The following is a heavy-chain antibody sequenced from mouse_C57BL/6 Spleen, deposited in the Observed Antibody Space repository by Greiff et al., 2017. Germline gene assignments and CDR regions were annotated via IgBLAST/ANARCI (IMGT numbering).Heavy chain of an antibody. D-gene: IGHD1-1*01. Sequence: QVQLKQSGAELARPGASVKLSCKASGYTFTSYGISWVKQRTGQGLEWIGEIYPRSGNTYYNEKFKGKATLTADKSSSTAYMELRSLTSEDSAVYFCARQDYGESWFAYWGQGTLVTVSA. V-gene: IGHV1-81*01. CDR1: GYTFTSYG. CDR2: IYPRSGNT. J-gene: IGHJ3*01. CDR3: ARQDYGESWFAY.